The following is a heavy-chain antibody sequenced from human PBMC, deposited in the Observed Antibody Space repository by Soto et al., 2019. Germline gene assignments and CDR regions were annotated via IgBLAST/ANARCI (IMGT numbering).Heavy chain of an antibody. V-gene: IGHV3-74*01. CDR2: INTDGSTT. D-gene: IGHD5-12*01. J-gene: IGHJ4*02. CDR1: GFTLSNYW. CDR3: VRIRRGDGYTFGY. Sequence: EVQLVESGGVSVQPGGSLRLSCTASGFTLSNYWMHWVRQAPGKGLVWVSRINTDGSTTTYADSVKGRFTISRDNAKNTLYLQRNSLRDEDTAGYYCVRIRRGDGYTFGYWGQGTLVTVSS.